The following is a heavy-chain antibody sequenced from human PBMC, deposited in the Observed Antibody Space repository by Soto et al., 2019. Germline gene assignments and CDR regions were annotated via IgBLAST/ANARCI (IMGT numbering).Heavy chain of an antibody. V-gene: IGHV3-30-3*01. CDR3: ARAVAGRGYWYFDL. J-gene: IGHJ2*01. CDR2: ISYDGSNK. Sequence: QVQLVESGGGVVQPGRSLRLSCAASGFTFSSYAMHWVRQAPGKGLEWVAVISYDGSNKYYADSVKGRFTISRDNSKNTLHLQMNSLRAEDTAVYYCARAVAGRGYWYFDLWGRGTLVTVSS. D-gene: IGHD6-19*01. CDR1: GFTFSSYA.